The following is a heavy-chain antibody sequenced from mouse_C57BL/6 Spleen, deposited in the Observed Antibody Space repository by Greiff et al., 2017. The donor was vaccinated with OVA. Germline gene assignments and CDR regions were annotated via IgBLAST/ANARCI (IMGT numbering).Heavy chain of an antibody. V-gene: IGHV3-6*01. Sequence: DVQLQESGPGLVKPSQSLSLTCSVTGYSITSGYYWNWIRQFPGNKLEWMGYISYDGSNNYNPSLKNRISITRDTSKNQFFLKLNSVTTEDTATYYCALGISYWYFDVWGTGTTVTVSS. CDR1: GYSITSGYY. J-gene: IGHJ1*03. D-gene: IGHD3-1*01. CDR3: ALGISYWYFDV. CDR2: ISYDGSN.